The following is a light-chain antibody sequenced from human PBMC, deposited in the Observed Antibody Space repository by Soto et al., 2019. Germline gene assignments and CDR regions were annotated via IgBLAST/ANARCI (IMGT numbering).Light chain of an antibody. V-gene: IGKV3-20*01. CDR2: GAS. CDR1: QSVSSSY. CDR3: QQYGSSHPYT. J-gene: IGKJ2*01. Sequence: EIVLTQSPGTLSLSPGERATLSCRASQSVSSSYLAWYQQKPGQAPRLLIYGASSRATGIADRFSGSGSGTAFSLTISRLEPADFAVSYCQQYGSSHPYTFGQGTKLEIK.